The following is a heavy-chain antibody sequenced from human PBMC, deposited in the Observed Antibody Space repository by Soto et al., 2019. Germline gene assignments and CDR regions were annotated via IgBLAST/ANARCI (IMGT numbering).Heavy chain of an antibody. CDR1: GGSISSSSYY. CDR2: IYYSGST. Sequence: QLQLQESGPGLVKPSETLSLTCTVSGGSISSSSYYWGWIRQPPGKGLEWNGSIYYSGSTYYNPSLKSRVTISVDTSKNQFSLKLSSVTAADTAVYYCARHPHHIAVAGTFWFDPWGQGTLVTVSS. V-gene: IGHV4-39*01. D-gene: IGHD6-19*01. CDR3: ARHPHHIAVAGTFWFDP. J-gene: IGHJ5*02.